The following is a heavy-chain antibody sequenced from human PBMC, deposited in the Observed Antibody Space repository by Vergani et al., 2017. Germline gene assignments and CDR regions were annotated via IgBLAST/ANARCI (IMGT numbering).Heavy chain of an antibody. V-gene: IGHV4-39*01. J-gene: IGHJ5*02. Sequence: QVQLQESGPGLVKPSETLCLTCTVSNDSVSNTFYYWGWIRQTPGKGLEWIGSIYYSGSTYYNPSLESRVTMSVDTSKSQFSLKLSSVTAADTAVYYCTRXWAVVAANNWCDPWGQGTLVTVSS. CDR2: IYYSGST. D-gene: IGHD2-15*01. CDR3: TRXWAVVAANNWCDP. CDR1: NDSVSNTFYY.